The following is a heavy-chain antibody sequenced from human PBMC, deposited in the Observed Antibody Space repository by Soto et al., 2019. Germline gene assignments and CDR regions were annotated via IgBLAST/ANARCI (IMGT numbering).Heavy chain of an antibody. CDR2: ISDGGGST. Sequence: GGSLRLSCAASGFIFSHYAMSWVRQAPGKGLKWVSTISDGGGSTYYADYVKGRFTISRDNSKNTLYLKMNSLRADDTAEYYCAKGGWYNFFDYWGQGT. V-gene: IGHV3-23*01. CDR3: AKGGWYNFFDY. J-gene: IGHJ4*02. CDR1: GFIFSHYA. D-gene: IGHD6-19*01.